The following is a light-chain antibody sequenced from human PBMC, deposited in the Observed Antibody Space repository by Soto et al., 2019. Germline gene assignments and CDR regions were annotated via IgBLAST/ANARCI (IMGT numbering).Light chain of an antibody. V-gene: IGKV1-39*01. J-gene: IGKJ5*01. CDR3: HQSYSTPIS. Sequence: DIQMTQSPSSLSASVGDRVTITCRASQSISSYLNWYQQKPGKAPKLLIYAASSLQSGVPSRFSGSGSGTDFTLTISSLQPEDFATYDCHQSYSTPISFGQGTRLEIK. CDR2: AAS. CDR1: QSISSY.